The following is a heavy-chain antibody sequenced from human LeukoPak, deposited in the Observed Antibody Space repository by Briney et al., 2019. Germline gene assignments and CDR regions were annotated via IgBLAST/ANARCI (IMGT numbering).Heavy chain of an antibody. CDR1: GYTFTGYY. D-gene: IGHD3-22*01. V-gene: IGHV1-2*02. CDR3: ARGPTYYYDSSGALGP. J-gene: IGHJ5*02. Sequence: ASVKVSCKVSGYTFTGYYMHWVRQAPGQGLEWMGWLNPNSGGTNYAQKFQGRVTMTRDTSISTAYMELSRLRSDDTAVYYCARGPTYYYDSSGALGPWGQGTLVTVSS. CDR2: LNPNSGGT.